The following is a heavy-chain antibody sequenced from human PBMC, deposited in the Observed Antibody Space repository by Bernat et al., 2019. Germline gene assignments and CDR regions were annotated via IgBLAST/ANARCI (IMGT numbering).Heavy chain of an antibody. Sequence: EVQLVESGGGLVKPGGSLRLSCAASGFTFNNTWMNWVRQAPGKGLEWVGRIKSKTHGETTDYAAPVKGRFTISRDDSKDMLYLQMNSLKTEDTAVYYCGGLSYGGLFDYWGQGSLVTVSS. D-gene: IGHD3-16*01. V-gene: IGHV3-15*07. CDR3: GGLSYGGLFDY. J-gene: IGHJ4*02. CDR1: GFTFNNTW. CDR2: IKSKTHGETT.